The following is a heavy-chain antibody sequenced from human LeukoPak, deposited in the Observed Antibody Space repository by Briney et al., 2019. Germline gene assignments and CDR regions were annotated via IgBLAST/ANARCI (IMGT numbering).Heavy chain of an antibody. V-gene: IGHV3-30-3*01. J-gene: IGHJ4*02. CDR1: GLTYGFCFSRYA. CDR2: ISYDGGSK. CDR3: AESDGYNYDY. D-gene: IGHD5-18*01. Sequence: GSSLRLFCVVSGLTYGFCFSRYAMHWVRQASGKGLDWAAFISYDGGSKYYADPVKGRFTSSIDNSKNTVFLQRDSLRAEDTAVDYCAESDGYNYDYWGQGALVTVSS.